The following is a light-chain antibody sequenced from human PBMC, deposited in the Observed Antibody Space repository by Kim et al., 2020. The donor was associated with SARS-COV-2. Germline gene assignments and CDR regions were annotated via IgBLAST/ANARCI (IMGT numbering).Light chain of an antibody. CDR2: RNN. Sequence: RQTATLTCTGNSNNVGNQGTAWLQQHKGHPPKLLSYRNNNRPSGISERLSASRSGNTASLTITGLQPEDEADYYCSAWDSSLSVVVFGGGTQLTVL. J-gene: IGLJ2*01. V-gene: IGLV10-54*01. CDR1: SNNVGNQG. CDR3: SAWDSSLSVVV.